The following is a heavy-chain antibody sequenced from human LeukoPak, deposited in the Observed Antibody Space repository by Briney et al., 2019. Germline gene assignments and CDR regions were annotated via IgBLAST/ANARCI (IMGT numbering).Heavy chain of an antibody. Sequence: GGSLRLSCVGPGFSVSDNYMTWVRQAPGKGPEWVSVTYSGGTTYYADSVEGRFTISRDSAKNTLYLQMNSLRTEDTAIYYCAKEGGLGYCSTTSCAFAHWGRGTLVTV. V-gene: IGHV3-53*01. CDR1: GFSVSDNY. D-gene: IGHD2-2*01. CDR2: TYSGGTT. CDR3: AKEGGLGYCSTTSCAFAH. J-gene: IGHJ4*02.